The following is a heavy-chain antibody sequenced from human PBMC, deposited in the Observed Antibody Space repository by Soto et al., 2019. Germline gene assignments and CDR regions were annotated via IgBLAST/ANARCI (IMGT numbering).Heavy chain of an antibody. CDR1: GGSISSSSYY. D-gene: IGHD6-6*01. CDR3: ARQGTRPYSSSGNWFDP. J-gene: IGHJ5*02. Sequence: QLQLQESGPGLVKPSETLSLTCTVSGGSISSSSYYWGWIRQPPGKGLEWIGSIYYSGSTYYNPSLKSRVTISVDTSKNQFSLKLSSVTAADTAVYYCARQGTRPYSSSGNWFDPWGQGTLVTVSS. CDR2: IYYSGST. V-gene: IGHV4-39*01.